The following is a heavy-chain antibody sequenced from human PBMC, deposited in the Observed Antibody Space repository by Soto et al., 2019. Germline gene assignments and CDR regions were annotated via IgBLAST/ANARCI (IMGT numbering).Heavy chain of an antibody. D-gene: IGHD4-17*01. J-gene: IGHJ4*02. CDR3: ARSYGDYGGHVGIFDY. Sequence: PSETLSLTCTVSGGSISSSSYYWGWIRQPPGKGLEWIGSIYYSGSTYYNPSLKSRVTISVDTSKNQFSLKLSSVTAADTAVYSCARSYGDYGGHVGIFDYWGQGTLVTVSS. CDR2: IYYSGST. V-gene: IGHV4-39*01. CDR1: GGSISSSSYY.